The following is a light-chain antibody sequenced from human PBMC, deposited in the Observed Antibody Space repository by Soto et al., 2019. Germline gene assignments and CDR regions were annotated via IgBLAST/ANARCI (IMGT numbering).Light chain of an antibody. CDR3: QQTFSTPYS. V-gene: IGKV1-39*01. Sequence: DIQMTQSPSSLSASVGDTVTITCRASQNVDSHLTWLQQKPGQAPSLLVYRGFTLQTGVPSRFSAGSSGTAFTLTIDNVHPEDFATYFCQQTFSTPYSFGQGTKLEIK. CDR1: QNVDSH. J-gene: IGKJ2*01. CDR2: RGF.